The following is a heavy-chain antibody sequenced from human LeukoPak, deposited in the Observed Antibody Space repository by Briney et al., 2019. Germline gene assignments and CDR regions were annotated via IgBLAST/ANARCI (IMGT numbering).Heavy chain of an antibody. J-gene: IGHJ2*01. CDR2: VHYSGST. CDR1: GGSVSGYY. Sequence: PSETLSLTCTVSGGSVSGYYWSWIRQPPGKGLEWIGYVHYSGSTRYSPSLKSRVTISVDTSKNQFSLKLTSVTAADTAVYYCATNSGDYYWYFDLWGRGTLVTVSS. CDR3: ATNSGDYYWYFDL. V-gene: IGHV4-59*02. D-gene: IGHD1-26*01.